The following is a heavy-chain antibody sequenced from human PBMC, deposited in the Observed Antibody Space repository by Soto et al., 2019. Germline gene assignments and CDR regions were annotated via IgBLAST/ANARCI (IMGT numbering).Heavy chain of an antibody. CDR1: GFTFSSYA. D-gene: IGHD6-19*01. Sequence: LRLSCAASGFTFSSYAMHWVRQAPGKGLEWVAVISYDGSNKYYADSVKGRFTISRDNSKNTLYLQMNSLRAEDTAVYYCARDERVDWQWLVSVVDYWGQGTLVTVSS. J-gene: IGHJ4*02. V-gene: IGHV3-30-3*01. CDR2: ISYDGSNK. CDR3: ARDERVDWQWLVSVVDY.